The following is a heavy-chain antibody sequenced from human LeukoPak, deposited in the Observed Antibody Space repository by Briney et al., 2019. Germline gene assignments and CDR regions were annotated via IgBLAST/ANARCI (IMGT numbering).Heavy chain of an antibody. CDR3: ARESPITETA. D-gene: IGHD1-14*01. CDR1: GASISSGSYY. J-gene: IGHJ5*02. CDR2: IYTRGNT. V-gene: IGHV4-61*09. Sequence: SETLSLTCTVAGASISSGSYYWSWIRQPAGKGLEWIGHIYTRGNTNYNPSLESRVTILLDRSKNQFSLRLNSVTAADTAVYYCARESPITETAWGQGTLVTVSS.